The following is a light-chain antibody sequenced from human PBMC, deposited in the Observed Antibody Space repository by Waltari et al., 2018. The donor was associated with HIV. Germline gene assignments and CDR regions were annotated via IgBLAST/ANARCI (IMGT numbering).Light chain of an antibody. V-gene: IGKV2-30*01. CDR1: EGLGDSDGNTY. CDR2: DVS. CDR3: MEGRHWPPSWT. J-gene: IGKJ1*01. Sequence: DVVMTQSPLSLPVTLGQPASISCRSVEGLGDSDGNTYLNWFQQRPGQSPRRLIYDVSNRDSGVPDRFSGSGSDTDFTLKISRVEAEDVGVYYCMEGRHWPPSWTFGQGTKVEIK.